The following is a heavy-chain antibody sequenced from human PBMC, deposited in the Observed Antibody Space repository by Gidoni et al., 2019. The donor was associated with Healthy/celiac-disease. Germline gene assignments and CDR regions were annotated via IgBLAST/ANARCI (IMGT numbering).Heavy chain of an antibody. CDR1: GGSFSGYY. Sequence: QVQLQQWGAGLLKPSETLTLPCALHGGSFSGYYWSWIRQPPGKGLERIGEMYHSGSTNYNPSHKSRVTISEDTSKNRFSLKLSSVTAADTAVYYCARGVMVFTNYDAFDIWGQGTVVTVSS. V-gene: IGHV4-34*01. CDR2: MYHSGST. D-gene: IGHD3-22*01. CDR3: ARGVMVFTNYDAFDI. J-gene: IGHJ3*02.